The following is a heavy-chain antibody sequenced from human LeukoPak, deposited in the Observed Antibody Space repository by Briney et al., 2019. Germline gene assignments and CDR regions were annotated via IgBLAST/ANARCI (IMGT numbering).Heavy chain of an antibody. D-gene: IGHD5-18*01. CDR2: ISAYNGNT. J-gene: IGHJ4*02. V-gene: IGHV1-18*01. CDR1: GYTFTSYG. Sequence: ASVKVSCKASGYTFTSYGINWVRQAPGQGLEWMGWISAYNGNTNYAQKFQGRVAMTRDTSISTAYMELSRLRSDDTAVYYCARDTGIQLWLIDYWGQGTLVTVSS. CDR3: ARDTGIQLWLIDY.